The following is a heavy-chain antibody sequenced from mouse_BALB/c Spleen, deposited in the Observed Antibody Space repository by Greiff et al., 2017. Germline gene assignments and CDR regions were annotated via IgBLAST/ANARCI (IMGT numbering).Heavy chain of an antibody. CDR3: ARAPGFAY. Sequence: EVMLVESGGGLVKPGGSLKLSCAASGFTFSDYYMYWVRQTPEKRLEWVATISDGGSYTYYPDSVKGRFTISRDNAKNNLYLQMSSLKSEDTAMYYCARAPGFAYWGQGTLVTVSA. CDR2: ISDGGSYT. J-gene: IGHJ3*01. V-gene: IGHV5-4*02. CDR1: GFTFSDYY.